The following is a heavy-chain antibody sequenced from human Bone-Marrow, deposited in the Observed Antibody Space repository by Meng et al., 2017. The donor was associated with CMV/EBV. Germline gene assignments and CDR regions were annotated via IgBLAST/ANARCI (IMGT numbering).Heavy chain of an antibody. V-gene: IGHV1-46*01. CDR3: AREDVGYSSGWGYGMDV. Sequence: ASVKVSCKASGYTFTSYYMHWVRQAPGQGLEWMGIINPSGGSTSYAQKFQGRVTMTRDTSTSTVYMELSRLRSEDTAVYYCAREDVGYSSGWGYGMDVWGQGTTVTVSS. D-gene: IGHD6-25*01. J-gene: IGHJ6*01. CDR2: INPSGGST. CDR1: GYTFTSYY.